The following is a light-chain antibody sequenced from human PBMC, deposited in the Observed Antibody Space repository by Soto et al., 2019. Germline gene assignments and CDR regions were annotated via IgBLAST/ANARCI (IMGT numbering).Light chain of an antibody. Sequence: DIQMTQSPSTLSASVGDRVTITCQAGQSISSWLAWYQQKPGKAPKLLIYDASSLESGVPSRFSGSGSGTEFTLTISSLQPDDFATYYCQQYNSYSHTFGQGTKLEIK. CDR3: QQYNSYSHT. V-gene: IGKV1-5*01. CDR2: DAS. CDR1: QSISSW. J-gene: IGKJ2*01.